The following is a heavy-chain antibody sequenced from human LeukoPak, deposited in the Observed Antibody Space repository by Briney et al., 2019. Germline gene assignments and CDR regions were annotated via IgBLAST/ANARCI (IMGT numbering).Heavy chain of an antibody. V-gene: IGHV3-23*01. CDR3: AKGNYYGSSGLGSTSFDY. CDR2: ISGSGDNT. J-gene: IGHJ4*02. D-gene: IGHD3-10*01. Sequence: PGGSLRLSCAASGFTFSSYAMSWVRQAPGKGLEWVSAISGSGDNTYYADSVKGRFTISRDNSKNTLYLQMNSLRAEDTALYYCAKGNYYGSSGLGSTSFDYWGQGTLVTVSS. CDR1: GFTFSSYA.